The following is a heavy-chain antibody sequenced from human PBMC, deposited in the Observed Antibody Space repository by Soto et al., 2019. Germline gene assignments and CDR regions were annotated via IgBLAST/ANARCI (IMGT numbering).Heavy chain of an antibody. V-gene: IGHV1-18*01. J-gene: IGHJ4*02. CDR3: AATIFGVVIHDY. D-gene: IGHD3-3*01. CDR2: ISAYNGNT. CDR1: GYTFTSYD. Sequence: ASVKVSCKASGYTFTSYDINWVRQAPGQGLEWMGWISAYNGNTNYAQKLQGRVTMTKDTSTGTAYMELSSLRSEDTAVYYCAATIFGVVIHDYWGQGTLVTVSS.